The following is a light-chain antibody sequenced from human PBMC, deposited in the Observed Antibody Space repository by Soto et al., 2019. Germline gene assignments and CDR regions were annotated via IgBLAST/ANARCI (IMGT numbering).Light chain of an antibody. J-gene: IGKJ1*01. CDR3: ERSGGSARR. CDR2: DAS. Sequence: SAEKIATRSCRTSQSVSSSSLAWYQQKRGQAPRLLIHDASSRATGIPDRFSGSGSGTEFTLTISCLEPGGFAVYYCERSGGSARRLAQGTKVDIK. V-gene: IGKV3-20*01. CDR1: QSVSSSS.